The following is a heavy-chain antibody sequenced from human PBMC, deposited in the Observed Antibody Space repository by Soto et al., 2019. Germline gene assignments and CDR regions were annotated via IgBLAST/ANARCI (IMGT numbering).Heavy chain of an antibody. CDR3: ARPEWWSGMDV. D-gene: IGHD2-15*01. V-gene: IGHV4-30-4*01. CDR2: IYYSGST. CDR1: GGSISSGDYY. Sequence: PSETLSLTCTVSGGSISSGDYYWSWIRQPPGKGLEWIGYIYYSGSTYYNPSLKSRVTISVDTSKNQFSLQLRSDDTAVYYCARPEWWSGMDVWGQGTRVTLSS. J-gene: IGHJ6*02.